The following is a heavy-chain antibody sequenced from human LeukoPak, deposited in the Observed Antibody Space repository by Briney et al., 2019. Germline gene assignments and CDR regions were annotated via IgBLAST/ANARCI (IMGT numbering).Heavy chain of an antibody. V-gene: IGHV3-23*01. D-gene: IGHD2-15*01. J-gene: IGHJ4*02. CDR3: AKAPVTSCRGAFCYPFDY. Sequence: PGGSLRLSCAASGFAFSSHGMNWVRQAPGKGLEWVSAMSSSDDGRYYAASVRGRFTISRDTSRSTLYLQMNSLRAEDAAVYYCAKAPVTSCRGAFCYPFDYWGQGTLVTVSS. CDR1: GFAFSSHG. CDR2: MSSSDDGR.